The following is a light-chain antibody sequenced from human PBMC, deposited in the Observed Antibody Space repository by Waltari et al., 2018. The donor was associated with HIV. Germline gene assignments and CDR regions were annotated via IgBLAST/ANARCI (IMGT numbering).Light chain of an antibody. Sequence: QSVLTQPPSASGTPGQRVTISCSGSSSNIGSDAVNWYQQFPGTAPKVLIYSNAQRPSGVPDRFSGSKSGNTASLTISGLQADDEADYYCCSYAGSSAFVFGTGTKVTVL. J-gene: IGLJ1*01. V-gene: IGLV1-44*01. CDR2: SNA. CDR3: CSYAGSSAFV. CDR1: SSNIGSDA.